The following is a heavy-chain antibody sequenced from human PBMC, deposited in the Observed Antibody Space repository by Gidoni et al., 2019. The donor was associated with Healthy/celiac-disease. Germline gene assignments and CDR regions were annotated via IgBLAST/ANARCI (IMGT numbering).Heavy chain of an antibody. Sequence: QVQLVASGGGVVQPGRSLRLSCSASVFTFSSYGMHWVRQAPGKGLEWVAVIWYDGSNKDYADSVKGRFTIDRDNSKNTLYLQMNSLRAEDTAVYYCAKKGEGDRKIDYWGQGTVVTVSS. V-gene: IGHV3-33*06. J-gene: IGHJ4*02. CDR3: AKKGEGDRKIDY. D-gene: IGHD3-16*01. CDR2: IWYDGSNK. CDR1: VFTFSSYG.